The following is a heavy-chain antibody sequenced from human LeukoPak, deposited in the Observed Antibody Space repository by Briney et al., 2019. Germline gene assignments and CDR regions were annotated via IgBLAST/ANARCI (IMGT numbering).Heavy chain of an antibody. Sequence: KPSETLSLTCAVYGGSFCGYYSSWIRQSPGKGLEWIREINHSGCTNFNPFLKSRVTISVDTPQNQFSLTLSSFAAADTAVHYCERVFCSGGSCWQYWGQGTLVTVSS. CDR2: INHSGCT. V-gene: IGHV4-34*01. J-gene: IGHJ4*02. CDR1: GGSFCGYY. D-gene: IGHD2-15*01. CDR3: ERVFCSGGSCWQY.